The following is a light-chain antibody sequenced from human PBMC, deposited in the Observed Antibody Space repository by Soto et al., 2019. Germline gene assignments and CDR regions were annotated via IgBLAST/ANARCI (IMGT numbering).Light chain of an antibody. V-gene: IGLV1-40*01. Sequence: HSELTQAPSVSGVPGQRVTISCTRSSSNIGAGYDVHWYQQLPGTAPKLLIYGNSNRPSGVPDRFSGSKSGTSASLAITGLQAEDEADYYCQSYDSSLSGFYVFGTGTKVTVL. CDR3: QSYDSSLSGFYV. CDR1: SSNIGAGYD. CDR2: GNS. J-gene: IGLJ1*01.